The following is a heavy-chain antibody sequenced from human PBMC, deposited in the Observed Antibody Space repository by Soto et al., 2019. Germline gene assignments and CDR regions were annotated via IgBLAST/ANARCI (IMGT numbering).Heavy chain of an antibody. J-gene: IGHJ4*02. Sequence: SETLSLTCAVSGGSISSSNWWRWVRQPPGKGLEWIGEIYHSGSTNYNPSLKSRVTISVDKSKNQFSLKLSSVTAAATAVYYCARRRGAGTRVASGYSYGSFDYWGQGTLFTVSS. D-gene: IGHD5-18*01. CDR3: ARRRGAGTRVASGYSYGSFDY. CDR2: IYHSGST. CDR1: GGSISSSNW. V-gene: IGHV4-4*02.